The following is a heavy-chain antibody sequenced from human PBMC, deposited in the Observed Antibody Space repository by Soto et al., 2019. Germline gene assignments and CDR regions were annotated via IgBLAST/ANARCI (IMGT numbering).Heavy chain of an antibody. V-gene: IGHV4-34*01. CDR3: ARAYWGGDCLGSVKNWFAP. CDR2: IKHRGSA. J-gene: IGHJ5*02. CDR1: GGSFSGYY. Sequence: QVQLQQWGAGLLKPSETLSLTCAVYGGSFSGYYWSWIRPPPGKGLEWIGEIKHRGSANYNPSLRSRVTVPVDRSKNQFSLKLSSVTAADTAVLYCARAYWGGDCLGSVKNWFAPWGQGTLVTVSS. D-gene: IGHD2-21*02.